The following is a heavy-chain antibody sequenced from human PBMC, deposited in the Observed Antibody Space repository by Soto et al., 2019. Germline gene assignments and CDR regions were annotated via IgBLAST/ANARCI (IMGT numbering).Heavy chain of an antibody. CDR1: GGSFSGYY. V-gene: IGHV4-34*01. Sequence: SETLSLTCAVYGGSFSGYYWSWIRQPPGKGLEWIGEINHSGSTNYNPSLKSRATISVDTSKNQFSLKLSSVTAADTAVYYCARGYCSSTSCYHFDYWGQGTLVTVSS. CDR2: INHSGST. D-gene: IGHD2-2*01. CDR3: ARGYCSSTSCYHFDY. J-gene: IGHJ4*02.